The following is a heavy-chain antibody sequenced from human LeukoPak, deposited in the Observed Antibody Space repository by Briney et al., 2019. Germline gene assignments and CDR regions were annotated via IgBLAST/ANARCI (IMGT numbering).Heavy chain of an antibody. J-gene: IGHJ3*02. V-gene: IGHV3-30*09. CDR3: ARGLSVYTFDI. CDR2: ISYDGSNK. D-gene: IGHD1-14*01. Sequence: GGSLRLSCAASGFTLSYYAMHWVRQAPGKGLEWVAVISYDGSNKDYADSVKGRFAISGDISKNTLFLQMDSLRTEDTAVYYCARGLSVYTFDIWGQGTMVIVSS. CDR1: GFTLSYYA.